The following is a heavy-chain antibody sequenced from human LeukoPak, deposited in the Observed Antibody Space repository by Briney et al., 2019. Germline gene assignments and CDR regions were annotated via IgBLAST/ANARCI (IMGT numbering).Heavy chain of an antibody. Sequence: TGGSLRLSCAASGFTFSNYWMHWVRQAPGKGLVWVSRINTDGSTTNYADSVKGRFTISRDNARNTLYLQMNSLRADDTAVYYCARVLQNNWFDPWGQGTLVTVSS. CDR2: INTDGSTT. J-gene: IGHJ5*02. V-gene: IGHV3-74*01. CDR3: ARVLQNNWFDP. CDR1: GFTFSNYW.